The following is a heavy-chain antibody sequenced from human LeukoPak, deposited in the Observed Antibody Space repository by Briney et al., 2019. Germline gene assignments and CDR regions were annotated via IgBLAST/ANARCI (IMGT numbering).Heavy chain of an antibody. CDR1: GGSISSYY. CDR3: VNSPSAAGP. V-gene: IGHV4-59*04. Sequence: PSETLSLTCTVSGGSISSYYWSWIRQPAGKGLEWIGNIFYSGSTYYSPSLMSRVTISLHTSRNQFSLKLSSVHAADTARYYCVNSPSAAGPWGQGTLVTVSS. J-gene: IGHJ4*02. CDR2: IFYSGST. D-gene: IGHD6-13*01.